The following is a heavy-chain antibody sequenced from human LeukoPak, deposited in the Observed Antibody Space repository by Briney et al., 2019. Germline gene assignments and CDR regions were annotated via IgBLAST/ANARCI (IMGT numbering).Heavy chain of an antibody. CDR2: IYYSGIT. V-gene: IGHV4-59*08. CDR1: GGSIRGYY. CDR3: ARRGGYSGYGPFDY. J-gene: IGHJ4*02. D-gene: IGHD5-12*01. Sequence: SETLSLTCTVSGGSIRGYYWSWIRQPPGKGLEYIGYIYYSGITNYNPSLKSRVTISVDTSKNRFSLKLSSVTAADTAVYYCARRGGYSGYGPFDYWGQGTLVTVSS.